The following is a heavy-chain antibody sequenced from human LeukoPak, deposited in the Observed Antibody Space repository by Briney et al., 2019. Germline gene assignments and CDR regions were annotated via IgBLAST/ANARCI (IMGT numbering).Heavy chain of an antibody. CDR2: IYTSGST. CDR1: GGSISSSSYY. J-gene: IGHJ3*02. V-gene: IGHV4-61*02. CDR3: ASTNYYDSPVAFDI. D-gene: IGHD3-22*01. Sequence: SETLSLTCTVSGGSISSSSYYWGWIRQPAGKGLEWIGRIYTSGSTNYNPSLKSRVTMSVDTSKNQFSLKLSSVTAADTAVYYCASTNYYDSPVAFDIWGQGTMVTVSS.